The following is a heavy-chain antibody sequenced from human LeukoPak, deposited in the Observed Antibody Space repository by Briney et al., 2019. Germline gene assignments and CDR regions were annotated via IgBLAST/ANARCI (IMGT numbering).Heavy chain of an antibody. CDR2: IYHSGST. J-gene: IGHJ4*02. V-gene: IGHV4-30-2*01. D-gene: IGHD2-2*01. CDR1: GGSISSGGYF. CDR3: ARGPFLAVVPNYYFDF. Sequence: PSETLSLTCTVSGGSISSGGYFWSWIRQPPGKGLQWIGYIYHSGSTYYNPSLKSRVTISVDRSKNQFSLKLSSVTAADTAVYYCARGPFLAVVPNYYFDFWGQGTLVTVSS.